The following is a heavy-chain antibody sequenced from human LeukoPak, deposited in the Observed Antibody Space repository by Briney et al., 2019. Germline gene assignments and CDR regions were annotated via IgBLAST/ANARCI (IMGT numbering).Heavy chain of an antibody. V-gene: IGHV4-39*07. CDR1: GGSISSTSYY. J-gene: IGHJ6*03. Sequence: SETLSLTCTVSGGSISSTSYYWGWIRRPPGKGLEWIGSIYYGGSTYYNPSLKSRVTISLDMSKNQFSLKLTSVTAADTAVYYCARGRRSPYYMDVWGKGTTVTVSS. CDR3: ARGRRSPYYMDV. CDR2: IYYGGST.